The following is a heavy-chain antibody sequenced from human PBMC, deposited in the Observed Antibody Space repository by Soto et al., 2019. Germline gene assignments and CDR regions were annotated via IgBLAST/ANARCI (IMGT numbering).Heavy chain of an antibody. V-gene: IGHV3-30*18. Sequence: GGSLRLSCAASGFTFSSYGMHWVRQAPGKGLERVAVISYDGSNKYYADSVKGRFTISRDNSKNTLYLQMNSLRAEDTAVYYCAKGMARHYYYYGMDVWGQGTTVTVSS. D-gene: IGHD3-10*01. CDR2: ISYDGSNK. CDR1: GFTFSSYG. J-gene: IGHJ6*02. CDR3: AKGMARHYYYYGMDV.